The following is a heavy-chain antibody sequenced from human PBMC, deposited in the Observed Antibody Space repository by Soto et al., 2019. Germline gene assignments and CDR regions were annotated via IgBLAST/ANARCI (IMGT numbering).Heavy chain of an antibody. Sequence: QVQLQQWGAGLLKPSETLSLTCAVYGGSFSGYYWSWIRQPPGKGLEWIGEINHSGSTNYNPSLKSRVTISVDTSKHQFSLKVSSMTAADTAVYYCARVDTASDYWGQGTLVTVSS. CDR1: GGSFSGYY. J-gene: IGHJ4*02. CDR2: INHSGST. CDR3: ARVDTASDY. D-gene: IGHD5-18*01. V-gene: IGHV4-34*02.